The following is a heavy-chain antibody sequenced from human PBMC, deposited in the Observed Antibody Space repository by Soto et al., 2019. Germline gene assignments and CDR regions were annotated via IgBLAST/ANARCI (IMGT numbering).Heavy chain of an antibody. J-gene: IGHJ4*02. CDR2: ISDSGGTT. CDR1: GFTFSSYA. CDR3: AKDRPTWIQLWSLDY. V-gene: IGHV3-23*01. D-gene: IGHD5-18*01. Sequence: EVQLLESGGGLVQPGGSLRLSCAASGFTFSSYAMSWVRQAPGKGLEWVSTISDSGGTTYYADSVKGRFTISRDNSKNTLYLQMNSLRADDTAVYYCAKDRPTWIQLWSLDYWGQGTLVTVSS.